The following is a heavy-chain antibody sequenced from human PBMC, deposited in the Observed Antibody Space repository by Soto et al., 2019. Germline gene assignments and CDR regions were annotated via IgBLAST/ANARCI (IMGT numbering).Heavy chain of an antibody. CDR1: GFTVSSNY. J-gene: IGHJ4*02. Sequence: GGSLRLSCAASGFTVSSNYMSWVRQAPGKGLEWVSVIYSGGSTYYADSVKGRFTISRDNSKNTLYLQMNSLRAEDTAVYYCARADQDINNEYGDYFFDYWGQGTLVTVSS. CDR2: IYSGGST. V-gene: IGHV3-66*01. D-gene: IGHD4-17*01. CDR3: ARADQDINNEYGDYFFDY.